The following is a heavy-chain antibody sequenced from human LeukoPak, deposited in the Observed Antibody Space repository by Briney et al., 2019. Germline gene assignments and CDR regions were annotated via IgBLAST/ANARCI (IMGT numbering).Heavy chain of an antibody. Sequence: GGSLRLSCAASGFTFSNYWMSWVRQAPGKGLEWVSLISGDGGSTYYADSVKGRFTISRDNSKNSLYLQMNSLSTEDTALYYCAKGGSGWSYYFDFWGQGTLVTVSS. J-gene: IGHJ4*02. CDR2: ISGDGGST. CDR3: AKGGSGWSYYFDF. V-gene: IGHV3-43*02. CDR1: GFTFSNYW. D-gene: IGHD6-19*01.